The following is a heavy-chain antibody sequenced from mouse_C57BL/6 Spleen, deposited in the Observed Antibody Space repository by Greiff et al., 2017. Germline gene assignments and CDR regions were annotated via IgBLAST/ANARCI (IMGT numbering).Heavy chain of an antibody. CDR1: GFTFSSYG. J-gene: IGHJ1*03. Sequence: EVQLVESGGDLVKPGGSLKLSCAASGFTFSSYGMSWVRQTPDKRLEWVATISSGGSYTYYPDSVKGRFTISRDNAKNTLYLQMSSLKSEDTAMYYCARPTEGYFDVWGTGTTVTVSS. CDR3: ARPTEGYFDV. V-gene: IGHV5-6*01. CDR2: ISSGGSYT.